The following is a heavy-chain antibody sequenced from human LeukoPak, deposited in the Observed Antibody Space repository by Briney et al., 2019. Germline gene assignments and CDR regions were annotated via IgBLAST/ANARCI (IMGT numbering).Heavy chain of an antibody. CDR1: GFTFGDYS. V-gene: IGHV3-11*01. CDR3: AKDHSSSWYPQYYFDY. Sequence: GGSLRLSCAASGFTFGDYSMTWIRQAPGKGLEWVSYISSSGSTIYYADSVKGRFTISRDNSKNTLYLQMNSLRAEDTAVYYCAKDHSSSWYPQYYFDYWGQGTLVTVSS. CDR2: ISSSGSTI. J-gene: IGHJ4*02. D-gene: IGHD6-13*01.